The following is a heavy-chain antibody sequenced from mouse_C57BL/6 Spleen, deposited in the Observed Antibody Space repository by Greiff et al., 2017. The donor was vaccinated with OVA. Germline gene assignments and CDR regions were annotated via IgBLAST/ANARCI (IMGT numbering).Heavy chain of an antibody. D-gene: IGHD2-13*01. CDR3: AREGDPNSDYYFDY. CDR2: ISDGGSYT. Sequence: EVQVVESGGGLVKPGGSLKLSCAASGFTFSSYAMSWVRQTPEKRLEWVATISDGGSYTYYPDNVKGRFTISRDNAKNNLYLQMSHLKSEDTAMYYCAREGDPNSDYYFDYWGQGTTLTVSS. V-gene: IGHV5-4*01. CDR1: GFTFSSYA. J-gene: IGHJ2*01.